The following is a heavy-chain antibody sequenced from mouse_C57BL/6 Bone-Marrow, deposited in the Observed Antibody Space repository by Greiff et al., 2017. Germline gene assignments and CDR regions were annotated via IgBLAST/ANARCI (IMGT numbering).Heavy chain of an antibody. CDR2: INYDGSST. J-gene: IGHJ2*01. Sequence: EVKLVESEGGLVQPGSSMKLSCTASGFTFSDYYMAWVRQVPEKGLEWVANINYDGSSTYYLDSLKSRFIISRDNAKNILYLQMSSLKSEDTATYYCAREGDWGYFDYWGQGTTLTVSS. CDR1: GFTFSDYY. CDR3: AREGDWGYFDY. V-gene: IGHV5-16*01.